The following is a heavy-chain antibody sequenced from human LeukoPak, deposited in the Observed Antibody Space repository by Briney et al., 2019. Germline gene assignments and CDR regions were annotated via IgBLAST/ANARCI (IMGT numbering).Heavy chain of an antibody. J-gene: IGHJ6*02. CDR3: TREKTYSSSWYYYYYYGMDV. Sequence: GGSLRLSCTASGFTFGDYAMSWVRQAPGKGPEWVGFIRSKAYGGTTEYAASVKGRFTISRDDSKSIAYLQMNSLKTEDTAVYYCTREKTYSSSWYYYYYYGMDVWGQGTTVTVSS. V-gene: IGHV3-49*04. CDR1: GFTFGDYA. D-gene: IGHD6-13*01. CDR2: IRSKAYGGTT.